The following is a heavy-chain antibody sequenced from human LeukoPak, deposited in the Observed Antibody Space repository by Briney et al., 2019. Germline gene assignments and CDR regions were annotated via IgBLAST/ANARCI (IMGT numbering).Heavy chain of an antibody. V-gene: IGHV4-34*01. D-gene: IGHD3-16*01. CDR2: INHSGST. Sequence: SETLSLTCAVYGGSFIGFHWNWIRQPPGKGLEWIGDINHSGSTNYNPSLKSRATISVDTSKNQFSLRLSSVTAADTAVYYCASYYDNDAFEIWGQGTMVTVSS. CDR1: GGSFIGFH. CDR3: ASYYDNDAFEI. J-gene: IGHJ3*02.